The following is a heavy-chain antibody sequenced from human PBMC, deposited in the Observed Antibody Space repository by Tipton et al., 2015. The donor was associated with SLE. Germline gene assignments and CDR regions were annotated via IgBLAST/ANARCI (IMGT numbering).Heavy chain of an antibody. D-gene: IGHD3-10*01. CDR3: ARGAGGFQDY. Sequence: TLSLTCTVSGGSISSSIYYWGWIRQPPGKGLEWIGSIYYSGSTYYNPSLKSRVTISVDTSKNQFSLKLSSVTAADTDVYYCARGAGGFQDYWGQGTLVTVSS. J-gene: IGHJ4*02. V-gene: IGHV4-39*07. CDR2: IYYSGST. CDR1: GGSISSSIYY.